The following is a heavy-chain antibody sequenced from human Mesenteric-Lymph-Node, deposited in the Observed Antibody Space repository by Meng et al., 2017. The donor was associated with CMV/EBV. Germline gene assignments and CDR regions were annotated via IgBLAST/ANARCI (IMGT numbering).Heavy chain of an antibody. J-gene: IGHJ4*02. D-gene: IGHD2-2*01. CDR3: ARVRGRYCSSTSCYGLIDY. CDR2: MSWNSGSI. V-gene: IGHV3-9*01. CDR1: GFIFDDYA. Sequence: SLKISCAVSGFIFDDYAMHWVRQAPGKGLEWVSGMSWNSGSIDYADSVKGRFTISRDNAKNSLYLQMNSLRAEDTAVYYCARVRGRYCSSTSCYGLIDYWGQGTLVTVSS.